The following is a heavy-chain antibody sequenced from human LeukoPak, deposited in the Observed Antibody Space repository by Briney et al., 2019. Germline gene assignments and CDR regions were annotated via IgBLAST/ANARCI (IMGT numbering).Heavy chain of an antibody. V-gene: IGHV4-31*03. CDR3: ARDRYCSSTSCYISAFDI. D-gene: IGHD2-2*02. CDR2: IYYSGST. Sequence: SDTLSLTRTVSGGSISSGGYYWIWIRQHPGKGLEWIGYIYYSGSTYYNPSLKSRVTISVDTSNNQFSLKLSSVTAADTAVYYCARDRYCSSTSCYISAFDIWGQGTMVTVSS. J-gene: IGHJ3*02. CDR1: GGSISSGGYY.